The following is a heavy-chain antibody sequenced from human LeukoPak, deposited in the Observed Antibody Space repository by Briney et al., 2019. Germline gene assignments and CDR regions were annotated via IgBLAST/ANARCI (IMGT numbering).Heavy chain of an antibody. Sequence: SVKVSCKASGGTFSSYAISWVRQAPGQGLEWMGGVIPIFGTANYAQKFQGRVTITADESTSTAYMELSSLRSEDTAVYYCAGGHGVDSHSYYYYGMDVWGQGTTVTVSS. CDR3: AGGHGVDSHSYYYYGMDV. CDR1: GGTFSSYA. J-gene: IGHJ6*02. V-gene: IGHV1-69*13. D-gene: IGHD4-11*01. CDR2: VIPIFGTA.